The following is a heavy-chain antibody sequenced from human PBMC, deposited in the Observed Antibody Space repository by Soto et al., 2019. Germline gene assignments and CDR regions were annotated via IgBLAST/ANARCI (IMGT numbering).Heavy chain of an antibody. CDR2: IDNDGSST. D-gene: IGHD7-27*01. CDR1: GFTFRTYW. Sequence: PGGSLRLSCAAPGFTFRTYWMQWVRQAPGKGLVWVSRIDNDGSSTNYADSVKGRFTISRDNAKDTLYLQMNSLRAEDTAVYYCAMGTMDVWGKGTTVTVSS. CDR3: AMGTMDV. J-gene: IGHJ6*04. V-gene: IGHV3-74*01.